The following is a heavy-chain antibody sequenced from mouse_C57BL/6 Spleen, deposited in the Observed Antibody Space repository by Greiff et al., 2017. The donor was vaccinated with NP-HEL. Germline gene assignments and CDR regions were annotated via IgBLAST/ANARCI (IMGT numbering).Heavy chain of an antibody. CDR1: GYTFTSYW. V-gene: IGHV1-69*01. CDR2: IDPSDSYT. CDR3: ARSRDNYGSEGFAY. Sequence: QVQLQQPGAELVMPGASVKLSCKASGYTFTSYWMHWVKQRPGQGLEWIGEIDPSDSYTNYHQKFKGKSTLTVDKSSSTAYMQLSSLTSEDSAVYYCARSRDNYGSEGFAYWGQGTLVTVSA. D-gene: IGHD1-1*01. J-gene: IGHJ3*01.